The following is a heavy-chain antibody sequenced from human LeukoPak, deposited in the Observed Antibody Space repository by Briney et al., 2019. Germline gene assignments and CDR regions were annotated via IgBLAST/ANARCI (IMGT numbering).Heavy chain of an antibody. J-gene: IGHJ3*02. V-gene: IGHV4-61*02. Sequence: SETLSLTCTVSGGSIRSGSYFWSWIRQPAGKGLEWIGRIYTTGTTNYNPSFKSRVTTSIDTSKNQFSLKLSSVTAADTAVYYCAGDDAFDIWGQGTMVTVSS. CDR1: GGSIRSGSYF. CDR2: IYTTGTT. CDR3: AGDDAFDI.